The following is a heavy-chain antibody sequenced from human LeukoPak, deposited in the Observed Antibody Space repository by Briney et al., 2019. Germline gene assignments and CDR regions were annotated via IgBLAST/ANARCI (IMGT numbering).Heavy chain of an antibody. D-gene: IGHD5-18*01. CDR3: ARDLRGYSYGPVDY. Sequence: PGGSLRLSCAASGFTFSNYEMNWVRQAPGKGLEWISYISSSAGSIFYADSMKGRFTISRDNAKNSLYLQMNSLRAEDTAVYYCARDLRGYSYGPVDYWGQGTLVTVSS. J-gene: IGHJ4*02. V-gene: IGHV3-48*03. CDR2: ISSSAGSI. CDR1: GFTFSNYE.